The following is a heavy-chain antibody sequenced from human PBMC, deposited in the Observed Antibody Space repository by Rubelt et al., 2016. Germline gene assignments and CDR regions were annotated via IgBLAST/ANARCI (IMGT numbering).Heavy chain of an antibody. V-gene: IGHV4-34*01. CDR2: NNHSGST. J-gene: IGHJ5*02. CDR3: ARGATLWFGH. CDR1: GGSFSGYY. D-gene: IGHD2-15*01. Sequence: QVQLQQWGAGLLKPSETLSLTCAVYGGSFSGYYWSWIRQPPVKGLEWVGENNHSGSTNYNPSCKGPGTRAVDKSSNQLSLMWSPVTAADTAVYDCARGATLWFGHWGQGTLVTVSS.